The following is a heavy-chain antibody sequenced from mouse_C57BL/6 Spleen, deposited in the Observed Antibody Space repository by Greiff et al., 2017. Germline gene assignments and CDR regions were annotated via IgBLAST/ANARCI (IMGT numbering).Heavy chain of an antibody. CDR2: IYPGDGDT. CDR3: ARRLGMDD. Sequence: QVQLQQSGPELVKPGASVKISCKASGYAFSSSWMNWVKQRPGKGLEWIGRIYPGDGDTNYNGKFKGKATLAADKSSSTAYMQLSSLTSEDSAVYFCARRLGMDDWGQGTSVTVSS. J-gene: IGHJ4*01. V-gene: IGHV1-82*01. D-gene: IGHD3-2*02. CDR1: GYAFSSSW.